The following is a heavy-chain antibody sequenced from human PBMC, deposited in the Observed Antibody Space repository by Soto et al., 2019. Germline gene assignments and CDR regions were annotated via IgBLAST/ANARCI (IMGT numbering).Heavy chain of an antibody. J-gene: IGHJ6*02. D-gene: IGHD3-10*01. CDR2: IGTAGDT. CDR3: AREGNARGSFRHVKSGLDV. CDR1: GFTFSIYD. V-gene: IGHV3-13*01. Sequence: PGGSLRLSCAASGFTFSIYDMHWVRQATGKGLEWVSAIGTAGDTYYPGSVKGRFTISRENAKNSLYLQMNSLRPGDTAVYYCAREGNARGSFRHVKSGLDVWGQGTMVTVSS.